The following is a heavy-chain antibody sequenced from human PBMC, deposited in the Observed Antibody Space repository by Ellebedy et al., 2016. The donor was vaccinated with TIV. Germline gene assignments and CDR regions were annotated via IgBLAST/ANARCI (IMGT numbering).Heavy chain of an antibody. J-gene: IGHJ4*02. V-gene: IGHV3-7*01. CDR2: MHGDGNER. D-gene: IGHD1-1*01. CDR3: TKDGGGTMNF. Sequence: PGGSLRLSCAAAGFTASSNYMSWVRQAPGQGLEWVGNMHGDGNERYYVDSVEGRFTISRDNTRNSLYLQMNSLRADDTAVYYCTKDGGGTMNFWGQGTLVTVSS. CDR1: GFTASSNY.